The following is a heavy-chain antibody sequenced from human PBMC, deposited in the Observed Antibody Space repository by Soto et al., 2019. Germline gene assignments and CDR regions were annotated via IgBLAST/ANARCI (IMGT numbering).Heavy chain of an antibody. Sequence: QVHLVQSGAEVKKPGASVKVSCQGSGYAFTTYGITWVRQAPGQGLEWMGWISAHNGNTNYAQKLQGRVTVTRHTSTSTAYMELRSLRYDDTAVYYGARGRYGDYWGQGALVTVSS. D-gene: IGHD1-1*01. J-gene: IGHJ4*02. CDR2: ISAHNGNT. V-gene: IGHV1-18*01. CDR1: GYAFTTYG. CDR3: ARGRYGDY.